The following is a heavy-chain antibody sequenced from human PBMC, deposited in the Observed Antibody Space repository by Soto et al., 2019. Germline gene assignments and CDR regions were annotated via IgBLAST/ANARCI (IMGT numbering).Heavy chain of an antibody. V-gene: IGHV3-48*01. Sequence: EVQLVESGGGLVQPGGSLRLSCAASGCTFSSYSMNWLRQAPGKGLEWVSYISSSSSTIYYADSVKGRFTISRDNAKNSLYLQMNSLRAEDTAVSYCARHPERIAEIGWFDPWGQGNLVTVSS. CDR3: ARHPERIAEIGWFDP. D-gene: IGHD6-13*01. CDR2: ISSSSSTI. CDR1: GCTFSSYS. J-gene: IGHJ5*02.